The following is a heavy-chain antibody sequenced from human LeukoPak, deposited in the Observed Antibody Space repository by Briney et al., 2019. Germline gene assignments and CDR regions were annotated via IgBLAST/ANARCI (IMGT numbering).Heavy chain of an antibody. CDR3: ARGNGSGSFWRYYMDV. Sequence: GGSLRLSCAASGFTFSSYAMSWVRQAPGKGLEWVSAISGSGGSTYYADSVKGRFTISRDNAKNTLYLQMNSLRAEDTAVYYCARGNGSGSFWRYYMDVWGKGTTVTISS. J-gene: IGHJ6*03. CDR1: GFTFSSYA. D-gene: IGHD3-10*01. V-gene: IGHV3-23*01. CDR2: ISGSGGST.